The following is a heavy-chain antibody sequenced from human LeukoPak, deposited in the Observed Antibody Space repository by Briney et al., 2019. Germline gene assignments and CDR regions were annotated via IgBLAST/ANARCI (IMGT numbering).Heavy chain of an antibody. CDR1: GFIFDDYA. CDR3: AKDVSLGYCSGGSCSAHFDY. D-gene: IGHD2-15*01. J-gene: IGHJ4*02. CDR2: ISWNSGSI. Sequence: GGSLRLSCAASGFIFDDYAMHWVRQAPGKGLEWVSGISWNSGSIAYADSVKGRFTISRDNAKYSLYLQMNSLRAEDMALYYCAKDVSLGYCSGGSCSAHFDYWGQGTLVTVSS. V-gene: IGHV3-9*03.